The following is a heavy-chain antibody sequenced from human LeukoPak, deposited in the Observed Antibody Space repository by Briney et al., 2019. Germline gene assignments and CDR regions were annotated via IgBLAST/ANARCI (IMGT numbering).Heavy chain of an antibody. V-gene: IGHV3-7*01. CDR2: IHKAGSEH. D-gene: IGHD1-26*01. CDR3: ARVGAWELQRVFEY. CDR1: WFTFTNYW. J-gene: IGHJ4*02. Sequence: PGGSLTLSCPASWFTFTNYWMTWVRQVPGKGLEWVAYIHKAGSEHYYVDSVKGRFDISRDNAKNSLYLQLSSLRVEHTAVYYCARVGAWELQRVFEYWGQGTLVTVSS.